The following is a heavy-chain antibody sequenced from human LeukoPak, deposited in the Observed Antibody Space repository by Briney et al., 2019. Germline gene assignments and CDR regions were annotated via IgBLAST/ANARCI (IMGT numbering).Heavy chain of an antibody. CDR3: AKRGDYINHWYFDY. CDR2: IQYDGNNK. Sequence: GGSLRLSCAASGFTFSGYGMHWVRQAPGKGLEWVTFIQYDGNNKYYADSVKGRFSISRDNSKNTLYLQMNSLRAEDTAVYYCAKRGDYINHWYFDYWGQGTLVTVSS. D-gene: IGHD4-11*01. V-gene: IGHV3-30*02. J-gene: IGHJ4*02. CDR1: GFTFSGYG.